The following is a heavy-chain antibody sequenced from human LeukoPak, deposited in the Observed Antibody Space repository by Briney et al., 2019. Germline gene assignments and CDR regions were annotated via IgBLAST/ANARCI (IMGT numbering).Heavy chain of an antibody. V-gene: IGHV4-31*03. CDR2: IYYSGST. CDR1: GGSISSGGYY. Sequence: SETLSLTCTVSGGSISSGGYYWSWIRQHPGKGLEWIGYIYYSGSTYYNPSLKSRVTISVDTSKKQFSLNLSSVTAAGAAVYYCAKTMLAHYGMDVWGQGTTVTVSS. CDR3: AKTMLAHYGMDV. J-gene: IGHJ6*02. D-gene: IGHD3-16*01.